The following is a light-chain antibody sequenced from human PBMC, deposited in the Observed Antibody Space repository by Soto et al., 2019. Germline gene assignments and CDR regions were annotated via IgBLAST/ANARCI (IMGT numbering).Light chain of an antibody. CDR3: CSYAGSYTL. CDR1: SIDVGGYNY. V-gene: IGLV2-11*01. CDR2: DVS. J-gene: IGLJ2*01. Sequence: QSVLTQPRSVSGSPGHSVTISCTGTSIDVGGYNYVSWYQQHPGKAPKLMIYDVSKRPSGVPDRFSGSKSGNTASLTISGLQAEDEADYYCCSYAGSYTLFGGGTKVTVL.